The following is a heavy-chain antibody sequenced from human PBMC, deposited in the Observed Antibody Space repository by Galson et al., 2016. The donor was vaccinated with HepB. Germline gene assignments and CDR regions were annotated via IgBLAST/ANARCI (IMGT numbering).Heavy chain of an antibody. CDR1: GFTVSNNY. CDR2: IYSVGST. Sequence: SLRLSCAVSGFTVSNNYMSWVRPPPGKGLEWVSLIYSVGSTHYADSVKGRFTISRASYKNTLYLQMNSLRAEDTAVYYCATDELIVTSGDDWGQGTLVTVA. V-gene: IGHV3-53*01. J-gene: IGHJ4*02. CDR3: ATDELIVTSGDD. D-gene: IGHD2/OR15-2a*01.